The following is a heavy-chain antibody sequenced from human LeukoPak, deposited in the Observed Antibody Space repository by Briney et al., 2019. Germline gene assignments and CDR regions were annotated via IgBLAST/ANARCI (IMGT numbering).Heavy chain of an antibody. J-gene: IGHJ4*02. D-gene: IGHD6-19*01. Sequence: PSETLSLTCTVSGGSISSTTYYWGWIRQPPGKGLEWIGYIYYSGSTNYNPSLKSRVTISVDTSKNQFSLKLSSVTAADTAVYYCASQWLVLDAGYFDYWGQGTLVTVSS. CDR1: GGSISSTTYY. CDR2: IYYSGST. CDR3: ASQWLVLDAGYFDY. V-gene: IGHV4-61*05.